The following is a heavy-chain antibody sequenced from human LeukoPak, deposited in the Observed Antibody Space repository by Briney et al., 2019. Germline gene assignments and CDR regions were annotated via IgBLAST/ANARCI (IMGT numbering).Heavy chain of an antibody. CDR1: GYTFTYYY. CDR2: INPNSGGT. Sequence: GASAKVSCKASGYTFTYYYIHWMRQAPGQGLEWMGWINPNSGGTNYAQKFQGRVTMTRDTSISTAYMELSRLRSDDTAVYYCARDHPMNWFDPWGQGTLVTVSS. CDR3: ARDHPMNWFDP. J-gene: IGHJ5*02. V-gene: IGHV1-2*02.